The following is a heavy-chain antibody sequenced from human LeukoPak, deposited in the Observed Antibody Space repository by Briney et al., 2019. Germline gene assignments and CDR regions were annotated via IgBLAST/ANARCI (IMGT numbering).Heavy chain of an antibody. D-gene: IGHD6-13*01. CDR3: ARAMSGPYSSSWYWFDP. CDR2: IYSGGST. J-gene: IGHJ5*02. Sequence: GSLRLSCTASGFTVSSNYMSWVRQAPGKGLEWVSVIYSGGSTYYADSVKGRFTISRDNSKNTLYLQMNSLRAEDTAVYYCARAMSGPYSSSWYWFDPWGQGTLVTVSS. CDR1: GFTVSSNY. V-gene: IGHV3-53*01.